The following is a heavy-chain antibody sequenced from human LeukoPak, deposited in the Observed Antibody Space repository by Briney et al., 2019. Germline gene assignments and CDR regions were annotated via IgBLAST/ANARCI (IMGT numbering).Heavy chain of an antibody. J-gene: IGHJ4*02. Sequence: PSETLSLTCTVSGGSISSSSYYWGWIRQPPGTGLEWIGSIYYSGSTYYNPSLKSRVTISVDTSKNQFSLKLSSVTAADTAVYYCARHGGYFDWLPSGELGDYWGQGTLVTVSS. CDR3: ARHGGYFDWLPSGELGDY. V-gene: IGHV4-39*01. CDR2: IYYSGST. D-gene: IGHD3-9*01. CDR1: GGSISSSSYY.